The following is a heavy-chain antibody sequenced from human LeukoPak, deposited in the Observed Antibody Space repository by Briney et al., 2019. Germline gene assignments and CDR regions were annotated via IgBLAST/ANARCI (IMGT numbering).Heavy chain of an antibody. CDR2: ISRNSYT. V-gene: IGHV3-11*06. Sequence: GGSLRLSCAASGFTFSDYYMSWIRQAPGKGLEWVSYISRNSYTNYADSVKGRFTISRDNAKNSLYLQMASLRTEDTAVYYCARSEIRALAYSGYDNTYFHHWGQGTLVTVSS. D-gene: IGHD5-12*01. CDR1: GFTFSDYY. J-gene: IGHJ1*01. CDR3: ARSEIRALAYSGYDNTYFHH.